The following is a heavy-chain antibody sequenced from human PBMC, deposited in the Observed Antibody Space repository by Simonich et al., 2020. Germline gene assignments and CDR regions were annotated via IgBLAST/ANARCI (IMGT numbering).Heavy chain of an antibody. Sequence: EVQLVESGGGLVQPGRSLRLSCAASGFTFDVYAMHWVRQAPGRGREWDAGIRWNSGSIGYADSVRGRFTISRDNAKNSLYLQMNSLRAEDTALYYCAKDMGYCSGGSCYYFDYWGQGTLVTVSS. CDR1: GFTFDVYA. V-gene: IGHV3-9*01. J-gene: IGHJ4*02. D-gene: IGHD2-15*01. CDR3: AKDMGYCSGGSCYYFDY. CDR2: IRWNSGSI.